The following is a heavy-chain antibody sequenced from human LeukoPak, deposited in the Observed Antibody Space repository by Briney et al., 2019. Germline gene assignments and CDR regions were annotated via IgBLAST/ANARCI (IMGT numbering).Heavy chain of an antibody. Sequence: SETLSLTCTVSGGSISSSSYYWGWIRQPPGKGLEWIGSIYYSGSTYYNPSLKSRVTISVDTSKNQFSLKLTSVTAADTAVYYCARAIQLGYYYYYYMDVWGKGTTVTVSS. CDR3: ARAIQLGYYYYYYMDV. V-gene: IGHV4-39*07. D-gene: IGHD5-18*01. CDR2: IYYSGST. J-gene: IGHJ6*03. CDR1: GGSISSSSYY.